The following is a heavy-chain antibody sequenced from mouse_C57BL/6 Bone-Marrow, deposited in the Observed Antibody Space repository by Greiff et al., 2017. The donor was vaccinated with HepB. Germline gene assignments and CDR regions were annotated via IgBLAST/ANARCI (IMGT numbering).Heavy chain of an antibody. Sequence: QVQLKESGPELVKPGASVKISCKASGYAFSSSWMNWVKQRPGKGLEWIGRIYPGDGDTNYNGKFKGKATLTADKSSSTAYMQLSSLTSEDSAVYFCARSRLTLDYWGQGTTLTVSS. CDR1: GYAFSSSW. V-gene: IGHV1-82*01. D-gene: IGHD3-2*02. CDR3: ARSRLTLDY. J-gene: IGHJ2*01. CDR2: IYPGDGDT.